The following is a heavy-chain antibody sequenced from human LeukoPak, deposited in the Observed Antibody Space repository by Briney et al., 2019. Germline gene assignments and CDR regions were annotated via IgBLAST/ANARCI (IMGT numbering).Heavy chain of an antibody. Sequence: PSETLPLTCTVSGGSISSYYWSRIRQPPGKGLEWIGYIYYSGSTNYNPSLKSRVTISVDTSKNQFSLKLSSVTAADTAVYYCARARRDGYNFYYYGMDVWGQGTTVTVSS. D-gene: IGHD5-24*01. CDR2: IYYSGST. CDR1: GGSISSYY. J-gene: IGHJ6*02. CDR3: ARARRDGYNFYYYGMDV. V-gene: IGHV4-59*01.